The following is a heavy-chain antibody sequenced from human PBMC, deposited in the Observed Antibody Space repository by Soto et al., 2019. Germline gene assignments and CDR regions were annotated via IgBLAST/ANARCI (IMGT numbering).Heavy chain of an antibody. J-gene: IGHJ3*02. D-gene: IGHD1-26*01. CDR1: GFTFSSYS. CDR2: ISSSSSYM. V-gene: IGHV3-21*04. Sequence: GGSLRLSCAASGFTFSSYSMNWVRQAPGKGLEWVSSISSSSSYMYYADSVKGRFTISRDNAKNSLYLQMNSLRAEDTAVYYCAKQNGIYDAVDIWGQGTMVTVSS. CDR3: AKQNGIYDAVDI.